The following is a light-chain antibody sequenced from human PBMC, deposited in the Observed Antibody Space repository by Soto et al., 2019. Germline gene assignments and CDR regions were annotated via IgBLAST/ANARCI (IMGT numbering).Light chain of an antibody. CDR1: NIGSKS. V-gene: IGLV3-21*02. J-gene: IGLJ1*01. Sequence: SYELTQPPSVSVAPGQTARITCGGNNIGSKSVHWYQQKPGQAPVLVVYDDSDRPSGIPERFSGSNSGNTATLTISRVEDGDEADYYCQVWDSTSDPPYVFGSGTNVTLL. CDR3: QVWDSTSDPPYV. CDR2: DDS.